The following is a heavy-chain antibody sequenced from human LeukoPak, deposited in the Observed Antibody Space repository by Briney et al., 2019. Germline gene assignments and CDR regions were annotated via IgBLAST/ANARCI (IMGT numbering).Heavy chain of an antibody. V-gene: IGHV3-23*01. CDR3: ARALVGPNTVYYYYMHV. J-gene: IGHJ6*03. CDR1: GFTFSSYA. Sequence: PGGSLRLSCAASGFTFSSYAMSWVRQAPGKGLGWVSAISGGGGSTYYAASVKGRFTISRDNSKNTLYLQMNSLRAEDTAVYYCARALVGPNTVYYYYMHVWGKGTTVTVSS. CDR2: ISGGGGST. D-gene: IGHD2-2*01.